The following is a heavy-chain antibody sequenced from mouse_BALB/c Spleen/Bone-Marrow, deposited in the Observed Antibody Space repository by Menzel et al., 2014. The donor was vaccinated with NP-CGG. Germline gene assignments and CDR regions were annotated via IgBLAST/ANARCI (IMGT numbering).Heavy chain of an antibody. Sequence: VQLQQSGAELAKPGASVKMSCKASGYTFTNYWMHWVKPRPGQGLEWIGYINPSTGYTEYNQKFKDKATLTADKSSSTAYMQLSSLTSEDSAVYYCARIYYYGRDCCSQGTTLTVSS. V-gene: IGHV1-7*01. J-gene: IGHJ2*01. CDR3: ARIYYYGRDC. CDR1: GYTFTNYW. CDR2: INPSTGYT. D-gene: IGHD1-1*01.